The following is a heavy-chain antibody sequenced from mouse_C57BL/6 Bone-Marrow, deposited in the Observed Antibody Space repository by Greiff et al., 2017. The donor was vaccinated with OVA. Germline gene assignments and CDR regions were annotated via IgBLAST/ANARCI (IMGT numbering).Heavy chain of an antibody. D-gene: IGHD1-1*01. CDR1: GYTFTSYN. Sequence: SGAELVRPGASVKMSCKASGYTFTSYNMHWVKQTPRQGLEWIGAIYPGNGDTVYNQKFKGKATLTVDKSSSTAYMRISSLTSEDSAVYFGARGVVPHNYAMDYWGQETSVTVSS. CDR3: ARGVVPHNYAMDY. V-gene: IGHV1-12*01. J-gene: IGHJ4*01. CDR2: IYPGNGDT.